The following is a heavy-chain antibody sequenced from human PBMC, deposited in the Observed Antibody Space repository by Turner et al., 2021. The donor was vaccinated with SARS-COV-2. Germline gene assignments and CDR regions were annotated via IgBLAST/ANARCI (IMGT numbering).Heavy chain of an antibody. CDR2: IKEDGSEK. CDR3: ARRRGMDV. CDR1: GFTFSSFW. Sequence: EVPLVESGGGLVQPGGSLRLSCAASGFTFSSFWMSWVRQGPGKGLEGVANIKEDGSEKYYVDAVKGRFTISRDKAKNSVYLQMNSLRAEDTAVYYCARRRGMDVWGQGTTVTVSS. V-gene: IGHV3-7*01. J-gene: IGHJ6*02.